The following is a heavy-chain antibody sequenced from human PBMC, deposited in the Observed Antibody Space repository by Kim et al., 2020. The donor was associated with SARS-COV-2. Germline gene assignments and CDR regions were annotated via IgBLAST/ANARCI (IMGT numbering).Heavy chain of an antibody. CDR1: GFTFSSYG. CDR3: ANDVITFGGVIAGDY. Sequence: GGSLRLSCAASGFTFSSYGMHWVRQAPGKGLEWVAVISYDGSNKYYADSVKGRFTISRDNSKNTLYLQMNSLRAEDTAVYYCANDVITFGGVIAGDYWGQGTLVTVSS. V-gene: IGHV3-30*18. J-gene: IGHJ4*02. D-gene: IGHD3-16*02. CDR2: ISYDGSNK.